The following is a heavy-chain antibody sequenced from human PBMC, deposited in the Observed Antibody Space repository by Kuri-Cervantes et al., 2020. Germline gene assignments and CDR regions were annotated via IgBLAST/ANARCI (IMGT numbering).Heavy chain of an antibody. J-gene: IGHJ6*02. CDR1: GFTFSSYW. Sequence: GESLKISCAASGFTFSSYWMSWVRQAPGKGLEWVANIKQDGSEKYYVDSVKGRFTISRDNAKNSLYLQMNSLRAEDTAVYYCARGSPPGYSSSRGGYGMDVWGQGTTVTVSS. CDR3: ARGSPPGYSSSRGGYGMDV. V-gene: IGHV3-7*01. D-gene: IGHD6-13*01. CDR2: IKQDGSEK.